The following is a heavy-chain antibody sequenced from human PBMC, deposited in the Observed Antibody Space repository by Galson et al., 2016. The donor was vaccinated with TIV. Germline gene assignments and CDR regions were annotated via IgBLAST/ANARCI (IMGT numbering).Heavy chain of an antibody. CDR3: ARGIVGASKAFDV. CDR1: GYGFTNYN. J-gene: IGHJ3*01. Sequence: SVKVSCKASGYGFTNYNIHWVRQAPGQGLEWMGWINTGNGNTKYSQKLKGRVTLSGDTSATTAYMELNSLTSEDMAAYYCARGIVGASKAFDVWGQGTMVTVSS. CDR2: INTGNGNT. V-gene: IGHV1-3*04. D-gene: IGHD1-26*01.